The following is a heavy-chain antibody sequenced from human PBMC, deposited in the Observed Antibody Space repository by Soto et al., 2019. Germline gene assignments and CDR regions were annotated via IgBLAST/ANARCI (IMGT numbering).Heavy chain of an antibody. CDR3: ARVERRPRIMITFGGVIANHFDN. CDR1: GYSFTSYG. Sequence: ASVKVDCKASGYSFTSYGISCVRQAPEQGLEWMGWISAYNGNTNYAQKLQGRVTMTTDTSTSTAYMELRSLRSDDTAVYYCARVERRPRIMITFGGVIANHFDNWGQRTLVTVPS. V-gene: IGHV1-18*04. D-gene: IGHD3-16*02. J-gene: IGHJ4*02. CDR2: ISAYNGNT.